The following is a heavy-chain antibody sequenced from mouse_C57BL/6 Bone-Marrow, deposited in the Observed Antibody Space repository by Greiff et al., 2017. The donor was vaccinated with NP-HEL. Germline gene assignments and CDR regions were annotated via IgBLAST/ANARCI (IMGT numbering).Heavy chain of an antibody. CDR3: ARRDDGYPYYFDY. D-gene: IGHD2-3*01. CDR1: GFSLSTSGMG. Sequence: QVTLKECGPGILQSSQTLSLTCSFSGFSLSTSGMGVSWIRQPSGKGLEWLAHIYWDDDKRYNPSLKSRLTISKDTSRNQVFLKITSVDTADTATYYCARRDDGYPYYFDYWGQGTTLTVSS. V-gene: IGHV8-12*01. J-gene: IGHJ2*01. CDR2: IYWDDDK.